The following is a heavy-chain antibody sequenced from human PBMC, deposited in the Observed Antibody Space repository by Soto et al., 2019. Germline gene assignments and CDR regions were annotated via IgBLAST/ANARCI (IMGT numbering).Heavy chain of an antibody. CDR3: ARDSEGDIVATGEAHWFDP. D-gene: IGHD5-12*01. Sequence: PGGSLRLSCAASGFTFSDYYMSWIRQAPGKGLEWVSYISSSGSTIYYADSVKGRFTISRDNAKNSLYLQMNSLRVEDTAVYYCARDSEGDIVATGEAHWFDPWGQGTLVTVSS. V-gene: IGHV3-11*01. CDR1: GFTFSDYY. J-gene: IGHJ5*02. CDR2: ISSSGSTI.